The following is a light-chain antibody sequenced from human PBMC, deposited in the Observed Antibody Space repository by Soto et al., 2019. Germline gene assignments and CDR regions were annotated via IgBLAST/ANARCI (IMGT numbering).Light chain of an antibody. CDR2: GAS. CDR1: QSVSRT. J-gene: IGKJ4*01. Sequence: EIMMTQFPSTLSVSPGERATLSCWASQSVSRTLACYQQRPGQAPRLLTYGASSRATGIPDRFSGSGSGTKLTLTISRLENEDFAVYYCQQYGSSHKITFGGGTKVDIK. CDR3: QQYGSSHKIT. V-gene: IGKV3-20*01.